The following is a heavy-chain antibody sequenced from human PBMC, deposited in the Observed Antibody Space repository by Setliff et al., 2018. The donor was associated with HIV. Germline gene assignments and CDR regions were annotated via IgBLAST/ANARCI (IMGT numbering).Heavy chain of an antibody. CDR1: GYTFTSYG. D-gene: IGHD3-3*01. J-gene: IGHJ3*02. CDR3: ARDLSNYNFWSGYSTDAFDI. V-gene: IGHV1-18*01. Sequence: ASVKVSCKASGYTFTSYGISWVRQAPGQGLEWMGWISAYNGNTNYAQKLQGRVTMTTDTSTSTAYMELRSLRSDDTAVYYCARDLSNYNFWSGYSTDAFDIWGQGTMVTVSS. CDR2: ISAYNGNT.